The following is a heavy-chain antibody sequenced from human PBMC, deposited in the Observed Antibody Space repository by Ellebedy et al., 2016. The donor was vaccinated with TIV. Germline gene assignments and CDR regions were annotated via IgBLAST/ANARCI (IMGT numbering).Heavy chain of an antibody. CDR1: GGSFSGYY. CDR2: INRRGGT. Sequence: MPSETLSLTCAVYGGSFSGYYWSWIRQSPGKGLEWNGEINRRGGTSSNPSLKSRVTISQDKSKSQFSQTLSSVTAADTAVYYCARGVMVTASNNLFDPWGQGTLVTVTS. J-gene: IGHJ5*02. CDR3: ARGVMVTASNNLFDP. V-gene: IGHV4-34*01. D-gene: IGHD2-21*02.